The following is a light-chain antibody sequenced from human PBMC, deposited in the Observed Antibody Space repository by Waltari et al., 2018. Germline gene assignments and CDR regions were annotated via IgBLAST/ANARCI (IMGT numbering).Light chain of an antibody. J-gene: IGKJ4*01. CDR3: HHNYGTPPT. V-gene: IGKV1-39*01. CDR2: KAS. CDR1: AKVNNY. Sequence: DIQMTQSPSSLSASVGDRVTVPFRASAKVNNYLNWYQEKPGKGPKLLIYKASTLQSGVPSRFSGSGSGTDYTFTISSLQSEDVATYYCHHNYGTPPTFGGGTKVEIK.